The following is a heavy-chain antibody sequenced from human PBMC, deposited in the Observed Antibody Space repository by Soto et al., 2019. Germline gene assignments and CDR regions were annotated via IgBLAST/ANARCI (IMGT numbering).Heavy chain of an antibody. J-gene: IGHJ4*02. CDR3: PGASGYYSFDY. CDR2: IHHSGST. D-gene: IGHD3-22*01. V-gene: IGHV4-34*01. CDR1: GGSFSGYY. Sequence: SETLSLTCAVYGGSFSGYYWSWIRQPPGKGLEWIGSIHHSGSTYHNPSLKSRVTISVDTSKNQFSLKLSSVTATDTAVYYCPGASGYYSFDYWGPGTLVTVYS.